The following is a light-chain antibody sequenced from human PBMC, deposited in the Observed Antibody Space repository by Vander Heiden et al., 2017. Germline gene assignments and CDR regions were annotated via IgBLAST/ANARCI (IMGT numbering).Light chain of an antibody. CDR3: QQSYSTPYT. CDR1: QSICSY. CDR2: AAS. J-gene: IGKJ2*01. V-gene: IGKV1-39*01. Sequence: DIQMTQSRSSLSASAVARVTIPCRASQSICSYLNWYQQKPGKAPKLLIYAASSLQSGVPSRFSGSGSGTDFTLTISSLQPEDFATYYCQQSYSTPYTFGQGTKLEIK.